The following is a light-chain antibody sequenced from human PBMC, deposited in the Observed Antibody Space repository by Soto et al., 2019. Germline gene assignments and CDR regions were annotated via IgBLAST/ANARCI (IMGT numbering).Light chain of an antibody. CDR3: LHYGSSPYT. CDR2: GAS. CDR1: QSVSSSY. J-gene: IGKJ2*01. Sequence: EIVLTQSPGTLSLSPGERAALSCRASQSVSSSYLAWYQQKPGQAPRLLIYGASSRATGIPDRFSGSESGTDFTLTISRLEPEDFAVYYCLHYGSSPYTFGQGTKLEIK. V-gene: IGKV3-20*01.